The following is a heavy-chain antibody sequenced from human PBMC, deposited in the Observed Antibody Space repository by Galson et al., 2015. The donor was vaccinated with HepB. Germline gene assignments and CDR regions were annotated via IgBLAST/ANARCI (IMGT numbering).Heavy chain of an antibody. D-gene: IGHD3-22*01. V-gene: IGHV1-69*13. Sequence: SVKVSCKASGGTFSSYAISWVRQAPGQGLEWMGGIIPIFGTANYAQKFQGRVTITADESTSTAYMELSSLRSEDTAVYYCARETYDSSGYKGRTDAFDIWGQGTMVTVSS. CDR1: GGTFSSYA. CDR3: ARETYDSSGYKGRTDAFDI. J-gene: IGHJ3*02. CDR2: IIPIFGTA.